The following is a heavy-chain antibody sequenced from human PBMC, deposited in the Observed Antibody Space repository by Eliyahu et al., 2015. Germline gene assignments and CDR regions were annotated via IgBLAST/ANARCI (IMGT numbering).Heavy chain of an antibody. Sequence: EVQLVESGGGLVXPGGSLXLXCAASGFTFSSSTMNWVRQAPGKGLEWVSSISSSSSYMYHADSVKGRFTISRDNAKNSLYLQMNSLRTEDTAVYYCARVYGSWGQGTLVTVSS. CDR2: ISSSSSYM. V-gene: IGHV3-21*01. CDR1: GFTFSSST. CDR3: ARVYGS. J-gene: IGHJ4*02. D-gene: IGHD1-26*01.